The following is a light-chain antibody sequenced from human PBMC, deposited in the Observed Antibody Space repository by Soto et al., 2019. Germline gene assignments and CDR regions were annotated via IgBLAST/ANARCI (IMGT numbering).Light chain of an antibody. CDR3: SSYTSNNTYV. V-gene: IGLV2-18*02. CDR1: SSDVGSYNR. J-gene: IGLJ1*01. CDR2: EVS. Sequence: QSVLTQPPSVSGSPGQSVSISCTGTSSDVGSYNRVSWYQQPPGTAPKLMIYEVSNRPSGVPDRFSGSKSGNTASLTISGLQAEDEADYYCSSYTSNNTYVFGTGTQLTVL.